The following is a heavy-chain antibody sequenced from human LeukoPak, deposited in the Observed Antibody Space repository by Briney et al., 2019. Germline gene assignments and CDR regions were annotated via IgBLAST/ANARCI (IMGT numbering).Heavy chain of an antibody. CDR2: IYYTGST. J-gene: IGHJ5*02. V-gene: IGHV4-59*01. Sequence: PSETLSLTCSVSSGSIDSYYWSWIRQPPGKGLEWIGSIYYTGSTNYSPSLRSRVTISVDTSKNQFALKLNSVTAADTAVYYCARDWGRTVTMATPEYNWFDPWGQGTLVTVSS. D-gene: IGHD4-17*01. CDR1: SGSIDSYY. CDR3: ARDWGRTVTMATPEYNWFDP.